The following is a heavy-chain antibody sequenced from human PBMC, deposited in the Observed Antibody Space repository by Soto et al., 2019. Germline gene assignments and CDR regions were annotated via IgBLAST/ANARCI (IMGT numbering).Heavy chain of an antibody. V-gene: IGHV3-23*01. CDR1: GFTFSSYA. CDR3: AKDSLAGGRPMLYYYYGMDV. J-gene: IGHJ6*02. Sequence: GGSLRLSCAASGFTFSSYAMSWVRQAPGKGLEWVSAISGSGGSTYYADSVKGRFTISRDNSKNTLYLQMNSLRAEDTAVYYCAKDSLAGGRPMLYYYYGMDVWGQGTTVNVSS. CDR2: ISGSGGST. D-gene: IGHD3-16*01.